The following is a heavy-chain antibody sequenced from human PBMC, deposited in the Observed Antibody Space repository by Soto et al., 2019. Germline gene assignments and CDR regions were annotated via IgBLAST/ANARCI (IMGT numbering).Heavy chain of an antibody. CDR1: GFTFSSYG. Sequence: GGSLRLSCAASGFTFSSYGMHWVRQAPGKGLEWVAVIWYDGSNKYYADSVKGRFTISRDNSKNTLYLQMNSLRAEDTAVYYCARDFMRHSQLVFFAFDIWGQGTMVTVSS. CDR3: ARDFMRHSQLVFFAFDI. V-gene: IGHV3-33*01. J-gene: IGHJ3*02. D-gene: IGHD1-1*01. CDR2: IWYDGSNK.